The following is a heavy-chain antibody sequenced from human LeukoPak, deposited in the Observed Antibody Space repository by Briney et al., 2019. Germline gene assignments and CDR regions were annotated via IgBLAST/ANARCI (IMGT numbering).Heavy chain of an antibody. Sequence: ASVKVSCKASGYTFTGYYMHWVRQAPGQGLEWMGWINPNSGGTNYAQKFQGRVTMTRDTSISTAYMELSRLRSDDTAVYYCAKDLPRMVGATPSFAYWAREPWSPSPQ. CDR3: AKDLPRMVGATPSFAY. J-gene: IGHJ4*02. CDR1: GYTFTGYY. CDR2: INPNSGGT. V-gene: IGHV1-2*02. D-gene: IGHD1-26*01.